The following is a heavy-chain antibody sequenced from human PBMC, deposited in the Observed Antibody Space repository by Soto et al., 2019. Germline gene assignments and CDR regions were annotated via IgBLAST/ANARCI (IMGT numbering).Heavy chain of an antibody. CDR3: ARYRREAVAGYTLDN. CDR1: GGSISSNY. J-gene: IGHJ4*02. Sequence: LSLTCTVSGGSISSNYWTWIRQPPGKGLEWIGYVYNSGSTNYNPSLKSRVTISEDTSKSQFSLKVNSMTAADTAVYYCARYRREAVAGYTLDNWGQGMLVTVSS. D-gene: IGHD6-13*01. V-gene: IGHV4-59*01. CDR2: VYNSGST.